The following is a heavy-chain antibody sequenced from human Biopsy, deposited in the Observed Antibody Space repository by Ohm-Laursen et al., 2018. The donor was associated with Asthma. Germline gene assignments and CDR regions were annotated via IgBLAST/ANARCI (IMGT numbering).Heavy chain of an antibody. D-gene: IGHD7-27*01. CDR2: ISYTGSA. CDR1: GGSMSSSSYY. V-gene: IGHV4-39*01. J-gene: IGHJ4*02. CDR3: ARHWDWGSFFGY. Sequence: SDTLSLTCTVSGGSMSSSSYYWGWIRQPPGKGLEWMGSISYTGSAYHNPSLKSRVTMSVDTSKNHFSLKLSSVTAADTAVYYCARHWDWGSFFGYWGQGTPVTVSS.